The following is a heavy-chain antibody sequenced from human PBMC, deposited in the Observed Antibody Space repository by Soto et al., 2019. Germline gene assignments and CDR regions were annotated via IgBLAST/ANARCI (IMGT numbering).Heavy chain of an antibody. Sequence: EVQLVESGGGLVQPGGSLRLSCVASGLTFSSYWMSWVRQAPGKGMEWVANIKQNGSEEYYLDSVKGRFAISRDNARNTLYLQMSSLRAEDTAVYYCARVKSSRYFDYWGQGTLVTVSS. CDR1: GLTFSSYW. V-gene: IGHV3-7*01. D-gene: IGHD6-13*01. J-gene: IGHJ4*02. CDR2: IKQNGSEE. CDR3: ARVKSSRYFDY.